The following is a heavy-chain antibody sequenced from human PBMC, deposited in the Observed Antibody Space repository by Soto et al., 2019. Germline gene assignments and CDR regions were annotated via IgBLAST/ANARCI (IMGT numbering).Heavy chain of an antibody. CDR2: ISGSGGST. Sequence: XESLRLSCAASGFTFSSYAMSWVRQAPGKGLEWVSAISGSGGSTYYADSVKGRFTISRDNSKNTLYLQMNSLRAEDTAVYYCAKDLVDTAMVYYYYGMDVWGQGTTVTVSS. J-gene: IGHJ6*02. CDR3: AKDLVDTAMVYYYYGMDV. CDR1: GFTFSSYA. D-gene: IGHD5-18*01. V-gene: IGHV3-23*01.